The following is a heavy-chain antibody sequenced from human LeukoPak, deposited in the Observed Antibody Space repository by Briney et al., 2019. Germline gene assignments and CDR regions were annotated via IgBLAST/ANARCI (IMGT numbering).Heavy chain of an antibody. V-gene: IGHV4-39*07. CDR1: GGSISSSSYY. D-gene: IGHD6-13*01. CDR2: IYYSGST. CDR3: ARRQSYSSSWYFLTGGYMDV. Sequence: PSETLSLTCTVSGGSISSSSYYWGWIRQPPGKGLEWIGSIYYSGSTYYNPSLKSRVTISVDTSKNQFSLKLSSVTAADTAVYYCARRQSYSSSWYFLTGGYMDVWGKGTTVTVSS. J-gene: IGHJ6*03.